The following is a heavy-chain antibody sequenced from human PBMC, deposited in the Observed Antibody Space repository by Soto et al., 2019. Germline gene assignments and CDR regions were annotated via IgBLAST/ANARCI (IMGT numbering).Heavy chain of an antibody. J-gene: IGHJ5*02. CDR2: IYPGDSDT. CDR3: ARAERYYDFWSGYYTLDWFDP. D-gene: IGHD3-3*01. Sequence: PGESLKISCKGSGYSFTSYWIGWVRQMPGKGLEWMGIIYPGDSDTRYSPSFQGQVTISADKSISTAYLQWSSLKASDTAMYYCARAERYYDFWSGYYTLDWFDPRGQGTLVTVSS. V-gene: IGHV5-51*01. CDR1: GYSFTSYW.